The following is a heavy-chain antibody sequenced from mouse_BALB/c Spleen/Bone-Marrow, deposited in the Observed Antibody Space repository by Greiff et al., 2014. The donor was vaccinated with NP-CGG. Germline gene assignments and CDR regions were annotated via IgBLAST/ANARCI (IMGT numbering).Heavy chain of an antibody. Sequence: VQLKESGGGLVQPGGSMKLSCAASGFAFSDTWLDWVRQSPEKGPEWVAEIRTKADDHATYYAESVKGRFTISRDDSISSVYLQMNSLRAEDTGIYSCTPHPFDYWGQGTTLTVSS. CDR1: GFAFSDTW. CDR2: IRTKADDHAT. CDR3: TPHPFDY. J-gene: IGHJ2*01. V-gene: IGHV6-6*01.